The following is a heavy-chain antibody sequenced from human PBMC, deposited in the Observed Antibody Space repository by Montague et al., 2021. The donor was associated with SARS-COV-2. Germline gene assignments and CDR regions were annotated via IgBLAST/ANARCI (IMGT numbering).Heavy chain of an antibody. Sequence: SETLSLTCTVSGGSISGRFWCWIRQTPGKGLEWIGYISYSGATSSNPSLKSRVTLLVDTAVNQFSLKMRSVTAADTAIYYCARQQGLSGSGVVRLMELDIWGHGALVTVSS. J-gene: IGHJ4*01. CDR2: ISYSGAT. D-gene: IGHD3-3*01. CDR3: ARQQGLSGSGVVRLMELDI. V-gene: IGHV4-59*08. CDR1: GGSISGRF.